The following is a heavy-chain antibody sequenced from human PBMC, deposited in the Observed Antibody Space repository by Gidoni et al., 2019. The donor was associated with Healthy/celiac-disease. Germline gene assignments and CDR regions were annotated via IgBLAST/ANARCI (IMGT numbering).Heavy chain of an antibody. V-gene: IGHV3-21*01. CDR2: ISSSSSYI. Sequence: EVQLVEAGGGLVKPGGSLRPSCAASGFNFSSYSMNWVRQAPGKGLEWVSSISSSSSYIYYADSVKGRFSISRDNAKNSLYLQMNSLRAEDTAVYYCARDKVDSGELLPYAFDIWGQGTMVTVSS. J-gene: IGHJ3*02. CDR1: GFNFSSYS. D-gene: IGHD1-26*01. CDR3: ARDKVDSGELLPYAFDI.